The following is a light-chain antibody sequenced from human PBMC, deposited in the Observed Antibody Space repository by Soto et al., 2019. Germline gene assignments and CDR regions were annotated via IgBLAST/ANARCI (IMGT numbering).Light chain of an antibody. CDR1: QSIGRW. CDR2: QGS. J-gene: IGKJ2*01. CDR3: LQCNSYS. Sequence: DIQMTQSPSTLSASVGDRVSITCRATQSIGRWLAWYQPKPVKAPTLLISQGSTLQAGVPSRFSGSGAGTEVTLTINSLQPDGFANYDGLQCNSYSFGQGTQVEIK. V-gene: IGKV1-5*03.